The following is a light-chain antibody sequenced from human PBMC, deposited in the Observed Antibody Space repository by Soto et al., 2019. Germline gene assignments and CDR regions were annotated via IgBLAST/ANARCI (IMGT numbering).Light chain of an antibody. CDR1: SSNIGSNP. J-gene: IGLJ2*01. V-gene: IGLV1-44*01. Sequence: QPVLTQPPSASGTPGQRVTISCSGSSSNIGSNPVNWYQQLPGTAPKLLIYSNNQRPSGVPDRFSGSKSGTSASLAISGLQSEDEADYYCATWDDSLNGGVFGGGTKVTVL. CDR2: SNN. CDR3: ATWDDSLNGGV.